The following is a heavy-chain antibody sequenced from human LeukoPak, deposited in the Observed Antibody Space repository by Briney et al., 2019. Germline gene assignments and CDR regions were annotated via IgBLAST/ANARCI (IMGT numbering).Heavy chain of an antibody. D-gene: IGHD6-19*01. J-gene: IGHJ4*02. CDR2: INPNSGGT. V-gene: IGHV1-2*02. Sequence: GASVKVSCKASGYTFTGYYMHWVRQAPGQGLAWMGWINPNSGGTNYAQKFQGTVTMTRDTSISTAYMELSRLRSDDTAVYYCARAAGQWLVPLDYWGQRTLVTVSS. CDR3: ARAAGQWLVPLDY. CDR1: GYTFTGYY.